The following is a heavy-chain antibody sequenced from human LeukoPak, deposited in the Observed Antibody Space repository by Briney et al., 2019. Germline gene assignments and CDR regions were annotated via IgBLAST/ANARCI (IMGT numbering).Heavy chain of an antibody. V-gene: IGHV3-30-3*01. CDR2: ISYDGSNK. CDR3: ARGSSNSSGWPEYFQH. CDR1: GFTFSSYA. Sequence: GGSLRLSCAASGFTFSSYAMHWVRQAPGKGLEWVAVISYDGSNKYYADSVKGRFTISRDNSKNTLYLQMNSLRAEDTAVYYCARGSSNSSGWPEYFQHWGQGTLVTVSS. J-gene: IGHJ1*01. D-gene: IGHD6-19*01.